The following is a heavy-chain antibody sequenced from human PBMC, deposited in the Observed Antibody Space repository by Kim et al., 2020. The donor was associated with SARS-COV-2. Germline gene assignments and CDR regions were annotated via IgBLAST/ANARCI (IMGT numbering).Heavy chain of an antibody. J-gene: IGHJ1*01. V-gene: IGHV4-59*08. CDR2: VYFRGTT. D-gene: IGHD3-10*02. Sequence: SETLSLTCTVSGDSMSAYYCNWIRQSPGKGLEWIGYVYFRGTTNYNPSLKSRVTISIDMSKSQFSLKLNSVTAADTAVYYCARRETRDLFTSDWG. CDR3: ARRETRDLFTSD. CDR1: GDSMSAYY.